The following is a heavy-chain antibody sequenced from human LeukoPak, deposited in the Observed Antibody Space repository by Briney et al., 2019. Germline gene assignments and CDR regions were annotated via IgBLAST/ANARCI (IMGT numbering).Heavy chain of an antibody. CDR3: ARLRPSIGAAGTFDY. V-gene: IGHV4-59*08. D-gene: IGHD6-13*01. CDR2: IYYTGST. J-gene: IGHJ4*02. Sequence: SETLSLTCTVSGVSISSYYWSWVRQPPGKGLEWVGYIYYTGSTKYNASLKSRVTISVDTSKNQFSLKLISVTAADTAVYYCARLRPSIGAAGTFDYWGQGTLVTVSS. CDR1: GVSISSYY.